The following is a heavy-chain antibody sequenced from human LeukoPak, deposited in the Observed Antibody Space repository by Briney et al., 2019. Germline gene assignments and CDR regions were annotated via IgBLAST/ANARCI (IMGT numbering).Heavy chain of an antibody. Sequence: SGGSLRLSCAASGFTFSSYAMHWVRQAPGKGLEWVAVISYDGSNKYYADSVKGRFTISRDNSKNTLYLQMNSLRAEDTAVYYCASSEDTVVVPYYFDYWGQGTLVTVSS. J-gene: IGHJ4*02. V-gene: IGHV3-30*04. CDR1: GFTFSSYA. D-gene: IGHD2-15*01. CDR3: ASSEDTVVVPYYFDY. CDR2: ISYDGSNK.